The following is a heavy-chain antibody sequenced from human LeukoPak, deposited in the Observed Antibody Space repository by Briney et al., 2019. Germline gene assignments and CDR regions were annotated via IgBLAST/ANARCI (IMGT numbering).Heavy chain of an antibody. CDR3: AKDREWLVGFDY. V-gene: IGHV3-7*03. Sequence: GGSLRLSCAASGFTFSSYWMSWVRQAPGKGLEWVANIKEDGSEKYYVDSVKGRFTISRDNSKNTLYLQMNSLRAEDTAVYYCAKDREWLVGFDYWGQGTLVTVSS. D-gene: IGHD6-19*01. CDR1: GFTFSSYW. CDR2: IKEDGSEK. J-gene: IGHJ4*02.